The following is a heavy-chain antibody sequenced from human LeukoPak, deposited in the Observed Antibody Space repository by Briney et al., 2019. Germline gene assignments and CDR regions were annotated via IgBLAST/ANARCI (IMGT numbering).Heavy chain of an antibody. D-gene: IGHD1-26*01. V-gene: IGHV3-23*01. CDR2: ISGSGGST. J-gene: IGHJ4*03. CDR1: GFTFSSYA. CDR3: AKVESGSGSYFVY. Sequence: GGSLRLSCAASGFTFSSYAMSWVRQAPGKGLEWVSAISGSGGSTYYADSVKGRFTISRDNSKNTLYLQMNSLRAEDTTVYYCAKVESGSGSYFVYWGQGTLVTVSS.